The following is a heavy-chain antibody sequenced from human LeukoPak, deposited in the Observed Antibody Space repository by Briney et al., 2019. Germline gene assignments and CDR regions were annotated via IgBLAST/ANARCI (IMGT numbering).Heavy chain of an antibody. CDR1: GFTFSSYS. CDR3: AIALAPVDAFDI. J-gene: IGHJ3*02. D-gene: IGHD4-17*01. CDR2: ISTNNNYI. Sequence: GESLRLSCAASGFTFSSYSMSWVRQAEGKGLEWVSSISTNNNYIYYPDTVKGRFTISRDNAKTSLCLEMNSLRAEDTAVYYCAIALAPVDAFDIWGQGTMVTVSS. V-gene: IGHV3-21*01.